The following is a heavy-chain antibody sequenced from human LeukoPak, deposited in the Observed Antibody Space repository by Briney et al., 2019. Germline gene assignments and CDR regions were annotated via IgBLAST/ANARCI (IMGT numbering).Heavy chain of an antibody. CDR1: GFTFTDYA. CDR3: AKARTPYNSGFDY. V-gene: IGHV3-23*01. CDR2: ISASGSTT. J-gene: IGHJ4*02. Sequence: GGSLRLSCAASGFTFTDYAMGWVRQAPGQGLEWASTISASGSTTYYADSVRGRFTISRDNSKNTLSLQMSSLRAEDTAVFYCAKARTPYNSGFDYWGQGTLVAVSS. D-gene: IGHD6-19*01.